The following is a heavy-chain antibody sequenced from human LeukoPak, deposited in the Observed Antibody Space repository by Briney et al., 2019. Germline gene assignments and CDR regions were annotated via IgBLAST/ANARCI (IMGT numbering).Heavy chain of an antibody. V-gene: IGHV1-8*01. J-gene: IGHJ5*02. Sequence: ASVKVSCKASGYTFANYDINWVRQAPGQGLEWMGWMYPNSDNVGYAQKFQGRVTMTRNTSITTVYMELTSLRSEDTAMYYCARGRNWGHDWFDPWGQGTLVTVSS. CDR2: MYPNSDNV. D-gene: IGHD3-16*01. CDR1: GYTFANYD. CDR3: ARGRNWGHDWFDP.